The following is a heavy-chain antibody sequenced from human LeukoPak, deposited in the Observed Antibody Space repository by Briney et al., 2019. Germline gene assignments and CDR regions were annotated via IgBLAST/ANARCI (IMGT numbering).Heavy chain of an antibody. J-gene: IGHJ4*02. Sequence: PGGSLRLSCAASGFTFSKAWMTWGRQAPGKGLEWVGRIKRKTDGGTTDYAAPVKGRFTISRDDSKNTLYLQMNSLKTEDTAVYYCTTDLTGYYFFDYWGQGTLVTVSS. CDR2: IKRKTDGGTT. CDR1: GFTFSKAW. V-gene: IGHV3-15*01. D-gene: IGHD3-9*01. CDR3: TTDLTGYYFFDY.